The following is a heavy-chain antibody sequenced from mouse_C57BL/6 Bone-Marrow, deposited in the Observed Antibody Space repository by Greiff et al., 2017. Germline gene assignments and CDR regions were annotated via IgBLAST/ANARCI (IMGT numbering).Heavy chain of an antibody. CDR2: ISDGGSYT. Sequence: EVQLVESGGGLVKPGGSLKLSCAASGFTFSSYAMSWVRQTPEKRLEWVATISDGGSYTYYPDNVKGRFTISRDNAKNNLYLQMSHLKSEDPAMYYCARDKGYSNDDYWGQGTTLTVSS. V-gene: IGHV5-4*01. CDR3: ARDKGYSNDDY. J-gene: IGHJ2*01. CDR1: GFTFSSYA. D-gene: IGHD2-12*01.